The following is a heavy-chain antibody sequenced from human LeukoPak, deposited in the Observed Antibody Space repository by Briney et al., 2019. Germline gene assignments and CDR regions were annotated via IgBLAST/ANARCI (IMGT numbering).Heavy chain of an antibody. J-gene: IGHJ4*02. CDR2: LHHSGKT. CDR3: ARGRLDGSYYFDY. Sequence: SETLSLTCTVSGYSISSGYYCVWIRQAPGKSLEWIGSLHHSGKTYYNPSLKSRVTISLDTPEIQFSLKLTSMTAADTAVYYCARGRLDGSYYFDYWGQGTLVAVSS. D-gene: IGHD2-15*01. CDR1: GYSISSGYY. V-gene: IGHV4-38-2*02.